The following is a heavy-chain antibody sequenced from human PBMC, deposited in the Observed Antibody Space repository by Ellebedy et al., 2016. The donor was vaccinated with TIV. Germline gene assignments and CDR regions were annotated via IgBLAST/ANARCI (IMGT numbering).Heavy chain of an antibody. CDR3: ARSGSTWYWSFLVGGDY. Sequence: AASVKVSCKASGVTFSSYAISWVRQAPGQGLEWMGRIIPILAIADYAQKFQGRVTITADKSTSTAYLALSSLRSEDTAVYYCARSGSTWYWSFLVGGDYWGQGTLVTVSS. V-gene: IGHV1-69*04. D-gene: IGHD6-13*01. CDR2: IIPILAIA. CDR1: GVTFSSYA. J-gene: IGHJ4*02.